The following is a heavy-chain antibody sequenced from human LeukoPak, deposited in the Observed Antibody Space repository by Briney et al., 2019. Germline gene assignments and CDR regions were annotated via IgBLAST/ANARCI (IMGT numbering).Heavy chain of an antibody. CDR3: AKDCSAPIQLWLSCVDY. CDR1: GFTFSSYA. D-gene: IGHD5-18*01. V-gene: IGHV3-23*01. J-gene: IGHJ4*02. CDR2: ISGSGGST. Sequence: GRSLRLSCAASGFTFSSYAMSWVRQAPGKGLEWVSAISGSGGSTYYADSVKGRFTISRDNSKNTLYLQMNSLRAEDTAVYYCAKDCSAPIQLWLSCVDYWGQGTLVTVSS.